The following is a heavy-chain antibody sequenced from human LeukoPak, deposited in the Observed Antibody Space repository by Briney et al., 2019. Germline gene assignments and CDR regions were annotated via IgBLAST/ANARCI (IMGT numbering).Heavy chain of an antibody. CDR3: ASPGSPYCSSTSRYTLDY. V-gene: IGHV3-33*01. CDR2: IWYDGSNK. CDR1: GFTFSSYG. D-gene: IGHD2-2*02. J-gene: IGHJ4*02. Sequence: GRSLRLSCAASGFTFSSYGMHWVRQAPGKGLEWVAVIWYDGSNKYYADSVKGRFTISRDNSKNTLYLQMNSLRAEDTAVYYCASPGSPYCSSTSRYTLDYWGQGTLVTVSS.